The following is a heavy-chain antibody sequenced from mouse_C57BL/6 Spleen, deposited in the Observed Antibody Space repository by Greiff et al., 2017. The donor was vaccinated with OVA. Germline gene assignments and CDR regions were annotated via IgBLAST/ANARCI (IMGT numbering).Heavy chain of an antibody. J-gene: IGHJ1*03. Sequence: VQLQQPGAELVKPGASVKLSCKASGYTFTSYWMHWVKQRPGQGLEWIGMIHPNSGSTNYNEKFKSKATLTVDKSSSTAYMQLSSLTSEDSAVYYCARQLDGYYWYFDVWGTGTTVTVSS. CDR2: IHPNSGST. D-gene: IGHD2-3*01. CDR3: ARQLDGYYWYFDV. V-gene: IGHV1-64*01. CDR1: GYTFTSYW.